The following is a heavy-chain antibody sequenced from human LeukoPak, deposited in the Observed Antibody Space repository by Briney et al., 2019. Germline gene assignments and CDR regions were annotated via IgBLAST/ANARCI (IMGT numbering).Heavy chain of an antibody. CDR3: AKYLTVVVVAPSNY. CDR1: GFTFSSYA. Sequence: GGSLRLSCAASGFTFSSYAMSWVRQAPGTVLDLVSAISGSGGSTYYADSVKGRFTISRDNSKNTLYLQMNSLRAEDTAVYYCAKYLTVVVVAPSNYWGQGTLVTVSS. CDR2: ISGSGGST. D-gene: IGHD2-15*01. J-gene: IGHJ4*02. V-gene: IGHV3-23*01.